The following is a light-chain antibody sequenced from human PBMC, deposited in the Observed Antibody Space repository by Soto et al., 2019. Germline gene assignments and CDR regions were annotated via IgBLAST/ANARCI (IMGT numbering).Light chain of an antibody. J-gene: IGKJ1*01. V-gene: IGKV3-20*01. Sequence: SLSPGAGSLPPGEGATRSCKASQSVSYDNLAWYLQTPGQAPRLLIYAASSRAAGIQDRFSGSGSGTDFTLTISRLEPEDFAVYYCQQYGSSGTCGQGTKVDIK. CDR3: QQYGSSGT. CDR2: AAS. CDR1: QSVSYDN.